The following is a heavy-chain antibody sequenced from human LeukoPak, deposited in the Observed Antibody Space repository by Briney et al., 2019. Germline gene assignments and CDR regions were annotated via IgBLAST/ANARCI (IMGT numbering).Heavy chain of an antibody. Sequence: GGSLRLSCAASGFTFSSYGMHWVRQAPGKGLEWVAVIWYGGSNKYYGDSVKGRFTISRDNSKNTLYLQMNSLSAEDTAVYYCAKSRGYYYEKSGPADYWGQGTLVTVSS. CDR1: GFTFSSYG. V-gene: IGHV3-33*06. J-gene: IGHJ4*02. CDR2: IWYGGSNK. CDR3: AKSRGYYYEKSGPADY. D-gene: IGHD3-22*01.